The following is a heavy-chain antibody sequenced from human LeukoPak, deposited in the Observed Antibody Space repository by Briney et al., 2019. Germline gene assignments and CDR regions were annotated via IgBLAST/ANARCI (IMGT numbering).Heavy chain of an antibody. CDR2: ISDYNENT. CDR1: GIYD. CDR3: ARGTRVQLPRYYYHGLAL. V-gene: IGHV3-23*01. J-gene: IGHJ6*02. D-gene: IGHD3-10*01. Sequence: GGSLRLSCAASGIYDMSWVRQAPGKGLEWVSSISDYNENTYYADSVKGRFTMSRDNSRNTLYLQMNNLRADDTAVYFCARGTRVQLPRYYYHGLALWGQGTTVIVSS.